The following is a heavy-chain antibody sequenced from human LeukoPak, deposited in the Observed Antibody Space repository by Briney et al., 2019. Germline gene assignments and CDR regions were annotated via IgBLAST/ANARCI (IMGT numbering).Heavy chain of an antibody. CDR2: INQSGIA. J-gene: IGHJ4*02. CDR3: ARAYRGVDY. V-gene: IGHV4-34*01. CDR1: GGSFSGYY. D-gene: IGHD3-10*01. Sequence: PSETLSLTCAVYGGSFSGYYRTWIRQPPGKGLEWIGEINQSGIANYNPSLKSRVTISVDTSKNQFSLKLSSVTAADTAVYYCARAYRGVDYWGQGTLVTVSS.